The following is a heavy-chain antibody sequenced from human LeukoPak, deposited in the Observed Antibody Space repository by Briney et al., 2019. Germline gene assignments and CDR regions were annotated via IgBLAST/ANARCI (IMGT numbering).Heavy chain of an antibody. V-gene: IGHV4-61*02. CDR3: AREVDSSREVWFDP. CDR2: IYTSGIT. CDR1: GGSISSGSYY. D-gene: IGHD6-13*01. J-gene: IGHJ5*02. Sequence: SQTLSLTCTVSGGSISSGSYYWSWIRQPAGKGLEWIGRIYTSGITNYNPSLKSRVTISVDTSKNQFSLKLSSVTAADTAVYYCAREVDSSREVWFDPWGQGTLVTVSS.